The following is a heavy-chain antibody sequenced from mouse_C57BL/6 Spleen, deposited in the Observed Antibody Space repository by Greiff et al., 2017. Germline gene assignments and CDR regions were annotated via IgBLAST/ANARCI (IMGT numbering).Heavy chain of an antibody. CDR3: ARESNYWYFDV. Sequence: EVQLVESGPGLVKPSQSLSLTCSVTGYSITSGYYWNWIRQFPGNKLEWMGYISYDGSNNYNPSLKNRISITRDTSKNQFFLKLNSVTTEDTATYYCARESNYWYFDVWGTGTTVTVSS. J-gene: IGHJ1*03. D-gene: IGHD2-5*01. CDR1: GYSITSGYY. CDR2: ISYDGSN. V-gene: IGHV3-6*01.